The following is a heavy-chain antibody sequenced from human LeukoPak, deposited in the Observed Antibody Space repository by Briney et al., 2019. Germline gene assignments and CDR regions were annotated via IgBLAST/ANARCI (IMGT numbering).Heavy chain of an antibody. V-gene: IGHV3-30-3*01. J-gene: IGHJ6*02. CDR2: ISYDGSNK. CDR3: ARYRFRSSYGMDV. D-gene: IGHD1-26*01. CDR1: GFTFSSYA. Sequence: GGSLRLSCAASGFTFSSYAMHWVRQAPGKGLEWVAVISYDGSNKYYADSVKGRFTISRDNSKNTLYLQMNSLRAEDTAVYYCARYRFRSSYGMDVWGQGTTVTVSS.